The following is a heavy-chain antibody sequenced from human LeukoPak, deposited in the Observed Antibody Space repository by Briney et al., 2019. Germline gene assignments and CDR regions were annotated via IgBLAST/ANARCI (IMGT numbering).Heavy chain of an antibody. CDR2: INPNSGGT. D-gene: IGHD4-17*01. J-gene: IGHJ4*02. CDR1: GYTFTSYD. V-gene: IGHV1-2*02. Sequence: ASVKVSCKASGYTFTSYDINWVRQAPGQGLEWMGWINPNSGGTNYAQKFQGRVTMTRDTSISTAYMELSRLRSDDTAVYYCAGGLHLRFDYDDNYWGQGTLVTVSS. CDR3: AGGLHLRFDYDDNY.